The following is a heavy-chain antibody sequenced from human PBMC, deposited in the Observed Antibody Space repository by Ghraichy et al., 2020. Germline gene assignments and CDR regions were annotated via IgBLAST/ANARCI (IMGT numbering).Heavy chain of an antibody. Sequence: SVKVSCKASGGTFSSYAISWVRQAPGQGLEWMGGIIPIFGTANYAQKFQGRVTITADESTSTAYMELSSLRSEDTAVYYCARDPLAYCGGDCYSDYYYGMDVWGQGTTVTVSS. J-gene: IGHJ6*02. CDR1: GGTFSSYA. D-gene: IGHD2-21*02. CDR3: ARDPLAYCGGDCYSDYYYGMDV. V-gene: IGHV1-69*13. CDR2: IIPIFGTA.